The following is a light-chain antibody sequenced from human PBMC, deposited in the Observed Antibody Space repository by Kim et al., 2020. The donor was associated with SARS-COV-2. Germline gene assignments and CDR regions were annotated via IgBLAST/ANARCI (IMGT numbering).Light chain of an antibody. J-gene: IGKJ3*01. CDR2: AAS. CDR1: QSISSY. V-gene: IGKV1-39*01. CDR3: QQSYSTPRVT. Sequence: SVGDRVTITCRASQSISSYFNWYQQKPGKAPKLLIYAASSLQSGVPSRFSGSGSGTDFTLTISSLQPEDFATYYCQQSYSTPRVTFGPGTKVDIK.